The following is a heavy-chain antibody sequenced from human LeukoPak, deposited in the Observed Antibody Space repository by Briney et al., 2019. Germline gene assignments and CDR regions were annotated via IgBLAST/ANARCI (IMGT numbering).Heavy chain of an antibody. Sequence: ASVKVSCKASGGTFSSYAISWVRQAPGQGLEWMGRIIPILGIANYAQKFQGRVTITADKSTSTAYMGLSSLRSEDTAVYYCARALGQIAAAGSLEGFYGMDVWGQGTTVTVSS. CDR2: IIPILGIA. CDR3: ARALGQIAAAGSLEGFYGMDV. J-gene: IGHJ6*02. V-gene: IGHV1-69*04. D-gene: IGHD6-13*01. CDR1: GGTFSSYA.